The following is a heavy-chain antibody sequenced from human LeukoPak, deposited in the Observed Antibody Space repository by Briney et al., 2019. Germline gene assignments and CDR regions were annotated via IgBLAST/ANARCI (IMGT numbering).Heavy chain of an antibody. D-gene: IGHD2-15*01. CDR1: GYSFSNDW. CDR2: IYPGDSDT. V-gene: IGHV5-51*01. Sequence: GESLKISCKGSGYSFSNDWIGWVRQMPGKGLDWMGIIYPGDSDTRYSPSFQGQVTISADKSISTAYLQWSSLGASDTAVYYCARRGCNGGSCYAYWGQGTLITVSS. J-gene: IGHJ4*02. CDR3: ARRGCNGGSCYAY.